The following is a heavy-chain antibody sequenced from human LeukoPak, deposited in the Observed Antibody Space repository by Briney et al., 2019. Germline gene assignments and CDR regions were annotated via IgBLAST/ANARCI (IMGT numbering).Heavy chain of an antibody. V-gene: IGHV4-4*07. J-gene: IGHJ5*02. CDR2: IYTSGST. Sequence: SETLSLTCTVSGGSISSYYWSWIRQPAGKGLEWIGRIYTSGSTDYNPSLKSRVTMSVDTSKNQFSLKLNSVTAADTAVYYCARVVAAAGNNWFDPWGQGTLVTVSS. CDR3: ARVVAAAGNNWFDP. CDR1: GGSISSYY. D-gene: IGHD6-13*01.